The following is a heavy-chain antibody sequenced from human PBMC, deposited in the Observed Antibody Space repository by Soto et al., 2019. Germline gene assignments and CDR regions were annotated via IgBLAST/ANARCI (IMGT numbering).Heavy chain of an antibody. V-gene: IGHV1-46*01. J-gene: IGHJ3*01. CDR1: GYTFTASY. D-gene: IGHD3-16*01. CDR3: VKEGTAYPGALDDAFDL. Sequence: ASVKVSCKASGYTFTASYMHWVRQAPGQGLEWMGIIDPSGGSTSYSQKFQGRVTMTRDTSTSTVYMELNSLRADDTAIYFCVKEGTAYPGALDDAFDLWGPGTMVTVSS. CDR2: IDPSGGST.